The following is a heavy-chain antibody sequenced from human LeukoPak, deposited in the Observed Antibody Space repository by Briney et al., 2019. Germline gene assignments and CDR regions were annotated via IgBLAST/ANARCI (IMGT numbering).Heavy chain of an antibody. CDR2: IKQDGSEK. CDR1: GFTLSNAW. CDR3: ARNTDILTGYSI. D-gene: IGHD3-9*01. V-gene: IGHV3-7*03. Sequence: TGGSLRLSCAASGFTLSNAWMSWVRQAPGKGLEWVANIKQDGSEKYYVDSVKGRFTISRDNAKNSLYLQMNSLRAEDTAVYYCARNTDILTGYSIWGQGTMVTVSS. J-gene: IGHJ3*02.